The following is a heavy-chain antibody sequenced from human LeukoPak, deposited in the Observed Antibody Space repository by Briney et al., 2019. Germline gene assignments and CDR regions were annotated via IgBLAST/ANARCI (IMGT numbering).Heavy chain of an antibody. CDR2: IYYSGST. Sequence: WVRQPPGKGLEWIGSIYYSGSTYYNPSLKSRVTISVDTSKNEFSLKLSSVTAADTAVYYCARESTSGRVTWGQGTLVTVSS. CDR3: ARESTSGRVT. D-gene: IGHD1-26*01. V-gene: IGHV4-39*07. J-gene: IGHJ5*02.